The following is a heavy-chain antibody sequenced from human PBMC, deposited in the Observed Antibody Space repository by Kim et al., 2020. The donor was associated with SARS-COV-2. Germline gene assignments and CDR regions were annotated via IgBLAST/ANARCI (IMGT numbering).Heavy chain of an antibody. Sequence: GGSLRLSCTASGFTFSDYYMTWVRQAPGKGLEWVSYISGGGTIITYTDSVEGRFIISRDNARNSLYLQMNSLRAEDTAMYYCARDGRLCTGLFVGGFDMWGHGTMVTVSS. CDR1: GFTFSDYY. CDR2: ISGGGTII. D-gene: IGHD2-8*02. V-gene: IGHV3-11*04. CDR3: ARDGRLCTGLFVGGFDM. J-gene: IGHJ3*02.